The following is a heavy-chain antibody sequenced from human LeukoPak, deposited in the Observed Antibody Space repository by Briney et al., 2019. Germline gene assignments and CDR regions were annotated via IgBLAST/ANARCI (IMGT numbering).Heavy chain of an antibody. CDR1: GGSISSYY. D-gene: IGHD3-9*01. V-gene: IGHV4-59*01. J-gene: IGHJ4*02. CDR3: ARDMRYYDILTGYWKTYYFDY. CDR2: IYYSGST. Sequence: SETLSLTCTVSGGSISSYYWSWIRQPPGKGLEWIRYIYYSGSTNYNPSLKSRVTISVDTSKNQFSLKLSSVTAADTAVYYCARDMRYYDILTGYWKTYYFDYWGQGTLVTVSS.